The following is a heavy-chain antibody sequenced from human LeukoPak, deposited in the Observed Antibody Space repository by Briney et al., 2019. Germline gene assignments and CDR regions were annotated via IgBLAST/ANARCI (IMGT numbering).Heavy chain of an antibody. V-gene: IGHV3-74*01. CDR1: GFSFSSHC. CDR3: AREDYNDSGWYFDV. CDR2: INNDGSRT. D-gene: IGHD4-17*01. Sequence: GGSLRLSFAASGFSFSSHCLGWVSQAPGKGLVWVSRINNDGSRTTYADSVKGRFTISRDNAKKTLYLQMHSLRAEDTAVYFCAREDYNDSGWYFDVWGRGTLVTVSS. J-gene: IGHJ2*01.